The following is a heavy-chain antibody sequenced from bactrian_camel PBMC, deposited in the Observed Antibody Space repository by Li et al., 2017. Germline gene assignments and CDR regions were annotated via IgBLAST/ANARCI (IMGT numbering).Heavy chain of an antibody. CDR1: GFTFSSYA. Sequence: VQLVESGGGSVQSGGSLRLSCAASGFTFSSYAMSWVRQAPGKGLEWVSAINSGGGSTYYADSVKDRFTISRDNAKNTLYLQLNSLKTEDTAIYYCAADPLWKSGSDDLKYVGQGTQVTVS. D-gene: IGHD1*01. J-gene: IGHJ4*01. CDR2: INSGGGST. V-gene: IGHV3S31*01.